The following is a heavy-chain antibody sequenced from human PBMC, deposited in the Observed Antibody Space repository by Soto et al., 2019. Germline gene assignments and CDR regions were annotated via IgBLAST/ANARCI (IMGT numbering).Heavy chain of an antibody. CDR1: GYTFTSYG. J-gene: IGHJ5*02. CDR3: ARDREYNWNYNWFDP. Sequence: ASVKVSCKASGYTFTSYGISWVRQAPGQGLEWMGWISTYNGNTNFTQRLQGRVTMTTDTSTSTAYMELRSLRSDDTAVYYCARDREYNWNYNWFDPWGQGTLVTVSS. D-gene: IGHD1-7*01. CDR2: ISTYNGNT. V-gene: IGHV1-18*01.